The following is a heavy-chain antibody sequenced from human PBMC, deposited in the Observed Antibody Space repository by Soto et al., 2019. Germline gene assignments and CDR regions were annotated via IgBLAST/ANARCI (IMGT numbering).Heavy chain of an antibody. CDR2: IYYSGST. CDR1: GGSISSDGNY. Sequence: QVQLQESGPGLVKSSQTLSLTCTVSGGSISSDGNYWSWIRQHPGKGLEWIGYIYYSGSTYYNPSINGRVTISVDTAKSQSTLKLNSVIAANTAVYYCARARMVRGIIYYYGMDVCGQGTTVTVSS. D-gene: IGHD3-10*01. V-gene: IGHV4-31*03. J-gene: IGHJ6*02. CDR3: ARARMVRGIIYYYGMDV.